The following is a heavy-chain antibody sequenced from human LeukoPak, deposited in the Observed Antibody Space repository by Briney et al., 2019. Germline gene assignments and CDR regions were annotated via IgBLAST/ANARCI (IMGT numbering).Heavy chain of an antibody. CDR3: AKGLRTGVGPYMGYHYYMDV. D-gene: IGHD3-16*01. Sequence: GGSLRLSCAASGFIFSTYWMMWARQAPGKGLEWVANMKGDGSEIHYVDSVKGRFTISRDNSYNTVSLQMNSLRDEDTGVYYCAKGLRTGVGPYMGYHYYMDVWGKGATVTVSS. J-gene: IGHJ6*03. CDR2: MKGDGSEI. V-gene: IGHV3-7*03. CDR1: GFIFSTYW.